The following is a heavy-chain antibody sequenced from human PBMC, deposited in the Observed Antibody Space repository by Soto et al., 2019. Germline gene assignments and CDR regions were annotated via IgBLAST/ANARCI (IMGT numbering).Heavy chain of an antibody. CDR1: GFTFSNFA. Sequence: PGGSLRLSCVASGFTFSNFAMAWVRQAPGEGLEWVSAISGSGDDTFYADSMKGRFTISRDNSKNTLYLQMNSLRAEDTAVYYCANYYDYIWGSYRSWEYFQHWGQGTLVTVSS. CDR2: ISGSGDDT. CDR3: ANYYDYIWGSYRSWEYFQH. D-gene: IGHD3-16*02. V-gene: IGHV3-23*01. J-gene: IGHJ1*01.